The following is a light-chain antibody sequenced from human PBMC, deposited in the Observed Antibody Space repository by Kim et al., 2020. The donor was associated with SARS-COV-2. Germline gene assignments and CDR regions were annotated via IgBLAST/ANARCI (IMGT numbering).Light chain of an antibody. CDR2: GAS. CDR3: QQYGSSPLT. CDR1: RSVSSSY. J-gene: IGKJ4*01. Sequence: PGERAPLSYRASRSVSSSYIAWYQQKPGQAPRLLIYGASSRATGIPDRFSGSGSGTDFTLTISRLEPEDFAVYYCQQYGSSPLTFGGGTKVDIK. V-gene: IGKV3-20*01.